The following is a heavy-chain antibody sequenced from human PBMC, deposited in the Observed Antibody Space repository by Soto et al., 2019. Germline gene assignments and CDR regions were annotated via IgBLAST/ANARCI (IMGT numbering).Heavy chain of an antibody. CDR3: AHGDSQGPLDY. CDR2: IYNGGTT. V-gene: IGHV4-59*01. J-gene: IGHJ4*02. CDR1: GGSISSYW. D-gene: IGHD4-17*01. Sequence: SSETLSLTCNVTGGSISSYWWSWIRQPPGKGLEWIGYIYNGGTTNYNPSLKRRVTMSVDTSKNQFSLKVNSVTAADTAVYYCAHGDSQGPLDYWGQGTLVTVS.